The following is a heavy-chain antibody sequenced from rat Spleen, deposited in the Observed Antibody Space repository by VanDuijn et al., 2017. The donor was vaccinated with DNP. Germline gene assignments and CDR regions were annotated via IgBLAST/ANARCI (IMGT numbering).Heavy chain of an antibody. CDR3: TTQYNSGYGGFAY. V-gene: IGHV5-7*01. Sequence: EVQLVESDGGLVQPGRSLKLSCAASGFTFSDFYMAWVRQAPTKGLDWVATISYNGGTPYYRDSVKGRFTISRDNVQNTLYLQMDSLRSEDTATYYCTTQYNSGYGGFAYWGQGTLVTVSS. D-gene: IGHD4-3*01. J-gene: IGHJ3*01. CDR1: GFTFSDFY. CDR2: ISYNGGTP.